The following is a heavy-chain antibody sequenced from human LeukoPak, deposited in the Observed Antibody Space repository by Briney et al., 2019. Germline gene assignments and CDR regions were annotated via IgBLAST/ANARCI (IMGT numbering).Heavy chain of an antibody. CDR3: TRAGQGEGYYDLNGNYYADY. CDR2: IYPGDSDT. J-gene: IGHJ4*02. CDR1: GYSYSNYW. D-gene: IGHD3-22*01. Sequence: GESLKISCNGSGYSYSNYWIAWVRQTPGKGLEWMGIIYPGDSDTRYNPSFQGQVTISADKSMNTAYLQWSSLKASDSAIYYCTRAGQGEGYYDLNGNYYADYWGQGTLVTVSS. V-gene: IGHV5-51*01.